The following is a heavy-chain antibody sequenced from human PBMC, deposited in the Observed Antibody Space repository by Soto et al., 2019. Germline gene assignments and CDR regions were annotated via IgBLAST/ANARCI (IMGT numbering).Heavy chain of an antibody. V-gene: IGHV1-69*13. CDR2: VIPLFGTA. D-gene: IGHD3-22*01. CDR1: GCTFSTYG. CDR3: ARGVHYDSSGYYYFY. Sequence: SVKVSCKASGCTFSTYGIEWVRQAPGQGLEWMGGVIPLFGTAKYAQNFQGRITITADESTNTAYMEPRSLRSQDTAVYYCARGVHYDSSGYYYFYWGQGTLVTVSS. J-gene: IGHJ4*02.